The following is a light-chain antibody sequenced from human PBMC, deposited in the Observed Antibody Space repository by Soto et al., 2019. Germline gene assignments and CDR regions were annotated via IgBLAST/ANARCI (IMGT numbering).Light chain of an antibody. CDR1: QNINSD. J-gene: IGKJ1*01. Sequence: DVQMTQSPSTLSASVGDRVTITCRASQNINSDLAWYQQKPGKAPQLLIYRASNLESGVPSRFSGSGSGTEFTLTITRLQPDDFATYYCQQHNNYWTFGHGTRVDIK. CDR3: QQHNNYWT. V-gene: IGKV1-5*03. CDR2: RAS.